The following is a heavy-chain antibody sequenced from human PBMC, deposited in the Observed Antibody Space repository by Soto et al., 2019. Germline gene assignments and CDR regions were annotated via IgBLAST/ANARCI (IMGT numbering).Heavy chain of an antibody. CDR3: ARACTFASLAAIDY. V-gene: IGHV1-3*01. CDR2: INVATGNT. Sequence: HVHLVQSGAEVKKPGASVKVSCKASGYTFTRNHMHWVRQAPGQGLEWMGFINVATGNTRSSRKFQGRLILTRDTSANPTHLDLSGLTTAVPSVYYCARACTFASLAAIDYCGQGTPLTVSS. D-gene: IGHD6-25*01. J-gene: IGHJ4*02. CDR1: GYTFTRNH.